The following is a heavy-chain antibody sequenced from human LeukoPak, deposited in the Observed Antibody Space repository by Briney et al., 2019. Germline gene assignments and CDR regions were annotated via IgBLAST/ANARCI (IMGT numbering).Heavy chain of an antibody. V-gene: IGHV3-23*01. Sequence: PGGSLRLSCAASGFTFINFAMSWVRQAPGKGLEWVSAISGSGGSTYYADSVKGRFTISRDNSKNTLYLQMNSLRADDTAVYYLAKDRSSSWYDPFDYWGQGTLVTVSS. CDR2: ISGSGGST. D-gene: IGHD6-13*01. CDR3: AKDRSSSWYDPFDY. J-gene: IGHJ4*02. CDR1: GFTFINFA.